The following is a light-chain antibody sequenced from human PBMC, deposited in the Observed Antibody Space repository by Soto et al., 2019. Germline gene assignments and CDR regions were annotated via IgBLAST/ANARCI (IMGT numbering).Light chain of an antibody. Sequence: EIVMTQSPATLSASQGERATLSCRASQSVSSDLAWYQHKPGQAPRLLIYGASTRATGIPARFSGRGSGTDFTLTITRLEPEDFAMYYCQQYNNWPVTVGQGTKV. V-gene: IGKV3-15*01. CDR2: GAS. CDR1: QSVSSD. CDR3: QQYNNWPVT. J-gene: IGKJ1*01.